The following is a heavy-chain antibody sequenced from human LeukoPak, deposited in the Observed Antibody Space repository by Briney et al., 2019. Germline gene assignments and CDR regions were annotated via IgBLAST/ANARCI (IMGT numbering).Heavy chain of an antibody. Sequence: SETLSLTCAVYGGSFSGYYWSWIRQPPGKGLEWIGEINHSGSTNYNPSLKSRVTISVDTSKNQFSLKLSSVTAADTAVYYCARYSRYYYDSSGYYRHFDYWGQGTLVTVSS. CDR1: GGSFSGYY. D-gene: IGHD3-22*01. V-gene: IGHV4-34*01. CDR2: INHSGST. J-gene: IGHJ4*02. CDR3: ARYSRYYYDSSGYYRHFDY.